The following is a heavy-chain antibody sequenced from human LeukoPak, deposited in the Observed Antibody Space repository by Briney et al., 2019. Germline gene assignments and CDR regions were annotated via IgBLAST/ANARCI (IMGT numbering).Heavy chain of an antibody. CDR2: ISSSGSTI. V-gene: IGHV3-48*03. D-gene: IGHD3-22*01. CDR1: GFTFSSYE. CDR3: ARPGYYDSSGYYYRNDYYYGMDV. J-gene: IGHJ6*02. Sequence: GGSLRLSCAASGFTFSSYEMNWVRPAPGKGLEWVSYISSSGSTIYYADSVKGRFTISRDNAKNSLYLQMNSLRAEDTAVYYCARPGYYDSSGYYYRNDYYYGMDVWGQGTTVTVSS.